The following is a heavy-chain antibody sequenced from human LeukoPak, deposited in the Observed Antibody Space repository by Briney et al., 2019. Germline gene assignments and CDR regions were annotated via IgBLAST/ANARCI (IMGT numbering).Heavy chain of an antibody. Sequence: PGGTLRLSCAASGFTFSSYWMHWVRQAPGKGLVWGSRINSDGSSTSYADSVKGRFTISRDNAKNTLYLQMNSLRAEDTAVYYCTRAYCGGDCYSGDYFDYWGQGTLVTVSS. CDR2: INSDGSST. D-gene: IGHD2-21*02. J-gene: IGHJ4*02. CDR1: GFTFSSYW. V-gene: IGHV3-74*01. CDR3: TRAYCGGDCYSGDYFDY.